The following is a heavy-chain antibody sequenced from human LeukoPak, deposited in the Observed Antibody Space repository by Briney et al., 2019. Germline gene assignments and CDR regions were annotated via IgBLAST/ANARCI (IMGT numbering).Heavy chain of an antibody. CDR1: GYSFTSYW. D-gene: IGHD3-10*01. Sequence: GKSLKISCKGSGYSFTSYWIGWVRQMPGKGLEWMGIIYPGDSDTRYSPSFQGQVTISADKSISTAYLQWSSLKASDAAMYYCARETQSTPGGDAFDIWGQGTMVTVSS. V-gene: IGHV5-51*01. CDR2: IYPGDSDT. J-gene: IGHJ3*02. CDR3: ARETQSTPGGDAFDI.